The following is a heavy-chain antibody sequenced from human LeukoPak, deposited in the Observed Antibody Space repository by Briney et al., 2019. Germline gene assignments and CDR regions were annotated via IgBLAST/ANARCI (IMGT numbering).Heavy chain of an antibody. Sequence: PGGSLRLSCAVSGFTFSRYSMNWVRQAPGKGLEWVSVISGGSTSTFYADSVKGRFSISRDNAKNSLYLQMNSLRAEDTAVYYCARDFHSGNDYWGQGTLVTVSS. CDR1: GFTFSRYS. D-gene: IGHD1-26*01. CDR2: ISGGSTST. V-gene: IGHV3-21*04. CDR3: ARDFHSGNDY. J-gene: IGHJ4*02.